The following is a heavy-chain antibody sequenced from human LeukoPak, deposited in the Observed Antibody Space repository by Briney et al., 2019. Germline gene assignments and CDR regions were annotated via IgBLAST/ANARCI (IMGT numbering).Heavy chain of an antibody. Sequence: GGSLRLSCAASGFTVGTNYVTWVRQAPGKGLEWVSFISGGGSTYFADSVKGRFTISRDYSKNTVYLQLNSLRADDTAMYFCARGFGGDLLGYYFDSWGQGTLVTVSP. CDR2: ISGGGST. J-gene: IGHJ4*02. D-gene: IGHD3-10*01. V-gene: IGHV3-53*01. CDR3: ARGFGGDLLGYYFDS. CDR1: GFTVGTNY.